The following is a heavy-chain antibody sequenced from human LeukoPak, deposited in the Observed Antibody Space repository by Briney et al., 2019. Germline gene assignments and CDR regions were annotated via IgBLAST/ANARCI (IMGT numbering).Heavy chain of an antibody. D-gene: IGHD2-21*02. J-gene: IGHJ3*02. CDR2: IIPIFGTA. Sequence: ASVKVSCKASGGTFCSYAISWVRQAPGQGLEWMGGIIPIFGTANYAQKFQGRVTITADKSTSTAYMELSSLRSEDTAVYYCARAVIVVVAGGGAFDIWGQGTMVTVSS. CDR1: GGTFCSYA. V-gene: IGHV1-69*06. CDR3: ARAVIVVVAGGGAFDI.